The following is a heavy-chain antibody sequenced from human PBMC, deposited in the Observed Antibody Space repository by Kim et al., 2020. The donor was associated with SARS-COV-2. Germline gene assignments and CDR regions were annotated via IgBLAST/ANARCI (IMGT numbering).Heavy chain of an antibody. CDR2: INHSGST. CDR3: ARVGEDIVVVPAAKGTSPSGGMDV. Sequence: SETLSLTCAVYGGSFSGYYWSWIRQPPGKGLEWIGEINHSGSTNYNPSLKSRVTISVDTSKNQFSLKLSSVTAADTAVYYCARVGEDIVVVPAAKGTSPSGGMDVWGQGTTVTVSS. D-gene: IGHD2-2*01. J-gene: IGHJ6*02. V-gene: IGHV4-34*01. CDR1: GGSFSGYY.